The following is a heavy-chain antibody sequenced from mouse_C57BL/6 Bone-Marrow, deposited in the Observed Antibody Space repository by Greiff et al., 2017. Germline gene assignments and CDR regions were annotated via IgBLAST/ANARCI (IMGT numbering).Heavy chain of an antibody. V-gene: IGHV10-1*01. J-gene: IGHJ3*01. CDR3: VRQRDYLAWFAY. Sequence: EVKLMESGGGLVQPKGSLKLSCAASGFSFNTYAMNWVRQAPGKGLEWVARIRSKSNNYATYYADSVKDRFTISRDDSESMLYLQMNNLKTEDTAMYYCVRQRDYLAWFAYWGQGTLVTVSA. D-gene: IGHD2-4*01. CDR1: GFSFNTYA. CDR2: IRSKSNNYAT.